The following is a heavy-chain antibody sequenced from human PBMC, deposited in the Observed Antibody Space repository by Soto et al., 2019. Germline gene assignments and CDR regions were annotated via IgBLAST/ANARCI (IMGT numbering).Heavy chain of an antibody. J-gene: IGHJ4*02. CDR3: ARVEGYYYDSSGYYSY. Sequence: QVQLQESGPGLVKPSQTLSLTCTVSGGSISSGDYYWSWIRQPPGKGLEWIGYIYYSGSTYYNPSLKSRVTISVDTSKNQFSLKLSSVTAADTAVYYCARVEGYYYDSSGYYSYWGQGTLVTVSS. CDR2: IYYSGST. CDR1: GGSISSGDYY. V-gene: IGHV4-30-4*01. D-gene: IGHD3-22*01.